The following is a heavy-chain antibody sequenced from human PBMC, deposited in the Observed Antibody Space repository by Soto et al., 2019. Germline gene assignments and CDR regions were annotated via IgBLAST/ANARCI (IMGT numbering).Heavy chain of an antibody. CDR3: ARVGVADTAMLAVRDYYYGMDV. Sequence: SETLSLTCTVSGGSVSSGSYYWSWIRQPPGKGLGWVGYIYYSGSTNYNPSLKSRVTISVDTSKNQFSLKLSSVTAADTAVYYCARVGVADTAMLAVRDYYYGMDVWGQGTTVTVSS. V-gene: IGHV4-61*01. J-gene: IGHJ6*02. CDR1: GGSVSSGSYY. CDR2: IYYSGST. D-gene: IGHD5-18*01.